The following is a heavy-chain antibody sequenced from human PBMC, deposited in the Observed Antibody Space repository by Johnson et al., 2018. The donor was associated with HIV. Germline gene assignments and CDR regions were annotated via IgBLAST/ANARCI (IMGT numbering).Heavy chain of an antibody. Sequence: MMLVESGGGLVPPGGSLRLSCAASGFTVSSNYMSWVRQAPGKGLEWVSVIYGNERTFYADSVRGRFTISRENAKNSLYLQRNSLRAGDTAVYYCARSLSSSWYEGAFDIWGQGTMVTVSS. J-gene: IGHJ3*02. V-gene: IGHV3-66*01. CDR3: ARSLSSSWYEGAFDI. D-gene: IGHD6-13*01. CDR1: GFTVSSNY. CDR2: IYGNERT.